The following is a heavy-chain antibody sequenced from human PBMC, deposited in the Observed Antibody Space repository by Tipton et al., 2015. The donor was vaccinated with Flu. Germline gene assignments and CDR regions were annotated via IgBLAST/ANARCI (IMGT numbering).Heavy chain of an antibody. CDR2: IHRYGTA. V-gene: IGHV4-38-2*01. D-gene: IGHD4-11*01. Sequence: TLSLTCAVSGDSISNDYFWGWIRQPPGKGLEWIAAIHRYGTAYYNPSLKSRVTISVDTSKNQFSLEMTSVTAADMAVYYCARREYSNYVSEPKNWFHPWGQGTLVTVSS. J-gene: IGHJ5*02. CDR1: GDSISNDYF. CDR3: ARREYSNYVSEPKNWFHP.